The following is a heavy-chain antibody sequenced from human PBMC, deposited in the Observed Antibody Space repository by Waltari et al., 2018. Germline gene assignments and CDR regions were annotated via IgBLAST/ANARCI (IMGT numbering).Heavy chain of an antibody. Sequence: EVQLVESGGGLVKPGGSLRLSCAASGFTFSSYSMNWVRQAPGKGLEWVSSISSSSSYISYADSVKGRFTISRDNAKNSLYLQMNSLRAEDTAVYYCARETTVTHYYYYGMDVWGQGTTVTVSS. V-gene: IGHV3-21*01. J-gene: IGHJ6*02. CDR2: ISSSSSYI. CDR1: GFTFSSYS. D-gene: IGHD4-17*01. CDR3: ARETTVTHYYYYGMDV.